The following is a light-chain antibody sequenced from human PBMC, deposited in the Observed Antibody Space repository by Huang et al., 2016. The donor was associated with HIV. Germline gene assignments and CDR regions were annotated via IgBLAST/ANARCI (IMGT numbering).Light chain of an antibody. CDR2: KIS. CDR1: QSLVHRDGNTH. Sequence: LSSPVTLGQPASISCRSSQSLVHRDGNTHLSWLQQRPGQPTRLLIYKISNRFSGVPDRLSGSGAGTNFTLTISRVEVGDIGIYYCMQAAQFPYTFGQGTKLEIE. CDR3: MQAAQFPYT. V-gene: IGKV2-24*01. J-gene: IGKJ2*01.